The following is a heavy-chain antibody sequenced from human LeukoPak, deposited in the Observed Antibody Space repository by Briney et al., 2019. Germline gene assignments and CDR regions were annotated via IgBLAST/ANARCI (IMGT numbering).Heavy chain of an antibody. D-gene: IGHD4-17*01. CDR3: ARAKDTVTTGYYHYYYGMDV. CDR2: IIPIFGTA. CDR1: GYTFTSYA. Sequence: ASVKVSCKASGYTFTSYAMNWVRQAPGQGLEWMGGIIPIFGTANYAQKFQGRVTITADESTSTAYMELSSLRSEDTAVYYCARAKDTVTTGYYHYYYGMDVWGQGTTVTVSS. V-gene: IGHV1-69*13. J-gene: IGHJ6*02.